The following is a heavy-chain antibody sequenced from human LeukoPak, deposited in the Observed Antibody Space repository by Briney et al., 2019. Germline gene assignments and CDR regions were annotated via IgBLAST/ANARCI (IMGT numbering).Heavy chain of an antibody. D-gene: IGHD3-3*01. Sequence: ASVKVSCKASGGTFSSYAISWVRQAPGQGLEWMGGIIPIFGAANYAQKFQGRVTITADKSTSTAYMELSSLRSEDTAVYYCARVTPRSGFGVVIRGTDYYYYYYMDVWGKGTTVTVSS. CDR1: GGTFSSYA. CDR3: ARVTPRSGFGVVIRGTDYYYYYYMDV. V-gene: IGHV1-69*06. J-gene: IGHJ6*03. CDR2: IIPIFGAA.